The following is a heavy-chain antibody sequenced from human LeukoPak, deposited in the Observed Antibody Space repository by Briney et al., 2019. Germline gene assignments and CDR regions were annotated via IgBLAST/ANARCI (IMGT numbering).Heavy chain of an antibody. CDR3: ARQNEAYGYSSSWVSTGPPNWFDP. V-gene: IGHV4-31*03. CDR2: IYYSGST. CDR1: GGSISSGGYY. J-gene: IGHJ5*02. D-gene: IGHD6-13*01. Sequence: SETLSLTCTVSGGSISSGGYYWSWIRQHPGKGLEWIGYIYYSGSTYYNPSLKSRVTISVDTSKNQFSLKLSSVTAADTAVYYCARQNEAYGYSSSWVSTGPPNWFDPWGQGTLVTVSS.